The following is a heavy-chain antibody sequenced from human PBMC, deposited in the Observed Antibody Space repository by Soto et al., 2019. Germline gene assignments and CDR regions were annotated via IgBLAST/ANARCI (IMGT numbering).Heavy chain of an antibody. CDR2: ISGSGGST. CDR1: GFTFSSYA. CDR3: AKGIAAAGENNWFDP. Sequence: EVQLLESGGGLVQPGGSLRLSCAASGFTFSSYAMSWVRQAPGKWLEWVSAISGSGGSTYYADSVKGRFTISRDNSKNTLYLQMNSLRAEDTAVYYCAKGIAAAGENNWFDPWGQGTLVTVSS. D-gene: IGHD6-13*01. J-gene: IGHJ5*02. V-gene: IGHV3-23*01.